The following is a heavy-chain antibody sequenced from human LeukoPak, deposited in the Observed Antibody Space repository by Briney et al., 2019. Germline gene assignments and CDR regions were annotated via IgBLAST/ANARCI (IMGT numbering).Heavy chain of an antibody. J-gene: IGHJ4*02. CDR2: ISGSGGST. CDR1: GFTFSNYA. Sequence: GGSLRLSCAASGFTFSNYAMSWVRQAPGKGLEWVSGISGSGGSTYYADSVKGRFTISRDNSKNTLYLQMNSLRAEDTAVYYCAIFSLGEYRLLNDYWGQGTLVTVSS. CDR3: AIFSLGEYRLLNDY. D-gene: IGHD2-2*01. V-gene: IGHV3-23*01.